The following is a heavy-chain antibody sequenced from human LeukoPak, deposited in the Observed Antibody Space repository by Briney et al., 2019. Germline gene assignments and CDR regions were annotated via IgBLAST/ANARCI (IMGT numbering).Heavy chain of an antibody. CDR3: ARDSWGACSTSCYSSAFDI. Sequence: SETLSLTCAVYGGSFSGYHWSWIRQPPGKGLEWIGEINHSGGTNYNPSLKSRVTMSVDTSKNQFSLKLSSVTAADTAVYYCARDSWGACSTSCYSSAFDIWGQGTMVTVSS. CDR2: INHSGGT. V-gene: IGHV4-34*01. D-gene: IGHD2-2*02. CDR1: GGSFSGYH. J-gene: IGHJ3*02.